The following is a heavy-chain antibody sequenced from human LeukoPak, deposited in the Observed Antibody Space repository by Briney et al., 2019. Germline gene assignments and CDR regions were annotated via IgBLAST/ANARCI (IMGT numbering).Heavy chain of an antibody. CDR3: ARHSAVRGVIKRSYDAFDI. CDR1: GGSFSSYY. V-gene: IGHV4-59*08. D-gene: IGHD3-10*01. CDR2: IYYSGST. Sequence: SETLSLTCTVSGGSFSSYYWSWIRQPPGKGLEWIGYIYYSGSTNYNPSLKSRVAISVEASTKQFSLKLSSVTAADTAVYYCARHSAVRGVIKRSYDAFDIWGQGTMVTVSS. J-gene: IGHJ3*02.